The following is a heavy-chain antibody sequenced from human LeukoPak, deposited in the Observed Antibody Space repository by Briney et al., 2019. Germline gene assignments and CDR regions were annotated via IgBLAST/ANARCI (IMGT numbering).Heavy chain of an antibody. J-gene: IGHJ3*02. CDR1: GGTVTSSTYF. D-gene: IGHD1-26*01. CDR3: ARVRTPTSYFDAFDI. CDR2: ISYSGAT. V-gene: IGHV4-39*07. Sequence: SETLSLTCTLSGGTVTSSTYFWGWIRQPPGKGLEWIGSISYSGATYYNPSLKSRISMSVHTSKNQFSLKLSSVTAADTAVYYCARVRTPTSYFDAFDIWGQGTMVTVSS.